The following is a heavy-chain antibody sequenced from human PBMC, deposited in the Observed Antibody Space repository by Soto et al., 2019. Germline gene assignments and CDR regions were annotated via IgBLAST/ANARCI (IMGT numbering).Heavy chain of an antibody. CDR1: GGSISSSSSY. CDR3: ARDSHYDLLTGYLGLDY. J-gene: IGHJ4*02. D-gene: IGHD3-9*01. CDR2: IYYSGST. V-gene: IGHV4-39*07. Sequence: SETLSLTCTVSGGSISSSSSYWGWIRQPPGKGLEWIGNIYYSGSTYNNPSLKSRVTISLDTSKSQFSLKLTSVTAADTAMYFCARDSHYDLLTGYLGLDYWSQGNMVT.